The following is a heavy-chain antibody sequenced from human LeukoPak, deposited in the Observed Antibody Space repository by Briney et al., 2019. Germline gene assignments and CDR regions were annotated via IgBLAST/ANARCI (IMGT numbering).Heavy chain of an antibody. J-gene: IGHJ4*02. CDR3: ARLSAAAVDY. CDR1: GGSISSYY. D-gene: IGHD6-13*01. CDR2: IYYSVST. Sequence: PSETLSLTCTVSGGSISSYYWSWIRQPPGKGLEWIGYIYYSVSTNYNPSLKSRVTISVDASKNQFSLKLSSVTAADTAVYYCARLSAAAVDYWGQGTLVTVSS. V-gene: IGHV4-59*01.